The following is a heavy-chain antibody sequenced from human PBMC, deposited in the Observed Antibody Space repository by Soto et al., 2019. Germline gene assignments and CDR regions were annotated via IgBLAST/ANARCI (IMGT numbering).Heavy chain of an antibody. CDR1: GFPFRSYA. CDR3: GKARYLLVDQPLYFES. J-gene: IGHJ4*02. Sequence: EVQLLESGGGLVRPGGSLRLSCAASGFPFRSYAMGWVRQAPGKGLEWISVISGSGEITLYIDSVKGRFTISRDFSNNTLSLQMNSLRADDTAIYYCGKARYLLVDQPLYFESWGQGTLVTVSS. D-gene: IGHD3-9*01. V-gene: IGHV3-23*01. CDR2: ISGSGEIT.